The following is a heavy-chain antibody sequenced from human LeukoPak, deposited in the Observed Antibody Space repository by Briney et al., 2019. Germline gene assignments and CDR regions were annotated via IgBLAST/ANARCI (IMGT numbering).Heavy chain of an antibody. CDR2: IIPILGIA. CDR1: GGTFSSYA. J-gene: IGHJ4*02. Sequence: SVKVSCKASGGTFSSYAISWVRQAPGQGLEWMGRIIPILGIANYAQKFQGRVTITADKSTSTVYMELSSLRSEDTAVYYCARDVPSSFYYYDSSGYGYYFDYWGQGTLVTVSS. V-gene: IGHV1-69*04. CDR3: ARDVPSSFYYYDSSGYGYYFDY. D-gene: IGHD3-22*01.